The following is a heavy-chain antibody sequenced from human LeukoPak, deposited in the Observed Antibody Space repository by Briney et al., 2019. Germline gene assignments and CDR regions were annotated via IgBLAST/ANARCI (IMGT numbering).Heavy chain of an antibody. CDR2: INPESGNT. CDR1: GYTFTSHF. V-gene: IGHV1-46*01. J-gene: IGHJ6*03. D-gene: IGHD1/OR15-1a*01. CDR3: AKDGNWNNVPGDYYYMDV. Sequence: GASVKVSCKASGYTFTSHFIDWVRQAPGQGLEWMGIINPESGNTAYAQKFQGRITMTGDTSTNTVYMELSSLRSEDTAMYYCAKDGNWNNVPGDYYYMDVWGKGTTVAVSS.